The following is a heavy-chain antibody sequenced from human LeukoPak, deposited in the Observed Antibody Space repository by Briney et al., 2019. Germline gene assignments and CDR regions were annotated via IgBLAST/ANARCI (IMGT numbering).Heavy chain of an antibody. CDR1: GYTFTGYY. J-gene: IGHJ4*02. CDR2: INPNSGGT. Sequence: ASVKVSCKASGYTFTGYYMHWVRQAPGQGLEWMGWINPNSGGTNYAQKFQGWVTMTRDTSISTAYMELSRLRSDDTAVYYCARDGEWELLLYYFDYWGQGTLVTVSS. V-gene: IGHV1-2*04. CDR3: ARDGEWELLLYYFDY. D-gene: IGHD1-26*01.